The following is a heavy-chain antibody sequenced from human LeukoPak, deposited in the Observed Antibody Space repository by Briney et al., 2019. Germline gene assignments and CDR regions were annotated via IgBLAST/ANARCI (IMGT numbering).Heavy chain of an antibody. D-gene: IGHD3-3*01. J-gene: IGHJ6*02. CDR3: ARSNYDFWSGYYSARYYYYGMDV. CDR1: GYTFTGYY. CDR2: INPNSGGT. Sequence: ASVKVSCKASGYTFTGYYMHWVRQAPGQGLEWMGWINPNSGGTNYAQKFQGRVTMTRDTSISTAYMELSRLRSDDTAVYYCARSNYDFWSGYYSARYYYYGMDVWGQGTTVTVSS. V-gene: IGHV1-2*02.